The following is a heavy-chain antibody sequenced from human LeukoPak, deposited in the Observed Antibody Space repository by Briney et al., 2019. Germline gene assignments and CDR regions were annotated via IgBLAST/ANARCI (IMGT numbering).Heavy chain of an antibody. CDR3: VKAALQYYYDTSGSFDY. D-gene: IGHD3-22*01. J-gene: IGHJ4*02. V-gene: IGHV3-64D*09. Sequence: PGGSLRLSCSASGFTFGNYAMHWVRQAPGKGLEYVSTISNNVGSTYYADSVKGRFTISRDNSKNTLYLQMWSLRIEDTAVYYCVKAALQYYYDTSGSFDYWGQGTLVTVSS. CDR2: ISNNVGST. CDR1: GFTFGNYA.